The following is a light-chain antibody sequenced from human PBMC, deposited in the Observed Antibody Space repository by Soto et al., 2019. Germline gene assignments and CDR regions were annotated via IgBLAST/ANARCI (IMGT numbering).Light chain of an antibody. CDR3: QHYNSFSRT. CDR2: KAA. Sequence: DIQITQSPSTLSASVGDRVAITCRASDNIVHWVAWYQQKPGTAPKLLIYKAANLADEVPSRFAGSGSGTDFTLTIPRLQPDDFATYYCQHYNSFSRTFGQGTKVDIK. V-gene: IGKV1-5*03. J-gene: IGKJ1*01. CDR1: DNIVHW.